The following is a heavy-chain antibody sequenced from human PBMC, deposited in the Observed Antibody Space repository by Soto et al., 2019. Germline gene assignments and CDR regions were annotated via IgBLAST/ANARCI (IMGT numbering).Heavy chain of an antibody. Sequence: QVQLVQSGAEVKKPGASVRVSCKASGYTFTDFLVHWVRQAPGQGLEWVGWINPASGVTNFAQKFHGRVTLTRDTSITTAYMDLSRLTSDDTAMYFCARGGDYGDNLGFNFWGQGTLVPVSS. CDR3: ARGGDYGDNLGFNF. CDR1: GYTFTDFL. D-gene: IGHD4-17*01. CDR2: INPASGVT. J-gene: IGHJ4*02. V-gene: IGHV1-2*02.